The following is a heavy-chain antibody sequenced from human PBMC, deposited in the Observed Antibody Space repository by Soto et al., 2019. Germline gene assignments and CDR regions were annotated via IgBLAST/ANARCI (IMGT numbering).Heavy chain of an antibody. CDR3: ARGNDRPFDY. Sequence: GGSLRLSCAASGFTFSSYAMHWVRQAPGKGLEWVAVISYDGSNKYYADSVKGRFTISRDNSKNTLYLQMNSLRAEDTAVYYCARGNDRPFDYWGQGTLVTVYS. CDR1: GFTFSSYA. CDR2: ISYDGSNK. V-gene: IGHV3-30-3*01. J-gene: IGHJ4*02. D-gene: IGHD2-8*01.